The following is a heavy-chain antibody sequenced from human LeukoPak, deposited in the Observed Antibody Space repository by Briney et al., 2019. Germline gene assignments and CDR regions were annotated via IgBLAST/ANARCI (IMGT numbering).Heavy chain of an antibody. CDR2: TIPIFGTA. J-gene: IGHJ6*02. Sequence: GASVKVSCKASGGTFSSYAISWVRQAPGQGLEWMGGTIPIFGTANYAQKFQGRVTITADKSTSTAYMELSSLRSEDTAVYYCARGGTVVTDYYYGMDVWGQGTTVTVSS. CDR1: GGTFSSYA. D-gene: IGHD4-23*01. CDR3: ARGGTVVTDYYYGMDV. V-gene: IGHV1-69*06.